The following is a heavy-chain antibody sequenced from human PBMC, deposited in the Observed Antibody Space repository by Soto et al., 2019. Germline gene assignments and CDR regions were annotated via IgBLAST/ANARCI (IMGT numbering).Heavy chain of an antibody. J-gene: IGHJ3*02. CDR2: SNAGSGNT. Sequence: QAQLVQSGAEMKKPGASVKVSCKATGYTFSAYTMNWVRQAPGQSLEWTGWSNAGSGNTKYSQNFQGRDSITRDTSASTVYMELTGITSEDTAVYYCARDTETLGPRANDALDIWGQGTMVTVSS. V-gene: IGHV1-3*01. CDR1: GYTFSAYT. D-gene: IGHD3-3*02. CDR3: ARDTETLGPRANDALDI.